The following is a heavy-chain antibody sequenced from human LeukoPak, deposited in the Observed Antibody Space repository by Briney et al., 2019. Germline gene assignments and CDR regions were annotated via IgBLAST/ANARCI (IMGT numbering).Heavy chain of an antibody. Sequence: GASVKVSCKASGYTFTSYDINWVRQATGQGLEWMGWMNPNSGNTGYAQKFQGRVTITADKSTSTAYMELSSLRSEDTAVYYCARGSAVYSSGWYAVRWGQGTLVTVSS. V-gene: IGHV1-8*01. CDR1: GYTFTSYD. CDR3: ARGSAVYSSGWYAVR. CDR2: MNPNSGNT. D-gene: IGHD6-19*01. J-gene: IGHJ4*02.